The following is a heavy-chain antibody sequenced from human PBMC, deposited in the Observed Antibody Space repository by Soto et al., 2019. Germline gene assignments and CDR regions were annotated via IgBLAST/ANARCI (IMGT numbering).Heavy chain of an antibody. Sequence: SLKVSCKTSGDTFSSYTISCLRHTNGQGLEWMGRIIPILGIANYAQKFQGRVTITADKSTSTAYMELSSLRSDDTAIYYCADLSLGYCISTTCPPDYWGQGTLVTVSS. CDR1: GDTFSSYT. D-gene: IGHD2-2*01. V-gene: IGHV1-69*02. J-gene: IGHJ4*02. CDR3: ADLSLGYCISTTCPPDY. CDR2: IIPILGIA.